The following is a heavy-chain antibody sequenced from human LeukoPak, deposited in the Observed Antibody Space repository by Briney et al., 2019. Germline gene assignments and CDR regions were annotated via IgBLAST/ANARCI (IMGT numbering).Heavy chain of an antibody. CDR1: GFTFSSYA. V-gene: IGHV3-30*04. CDR2: ISYDGSNK. J-gene: IGHJ4*02. Sequence: GGSLRLSCAASGFTFSSYAMHWVRQAPGKGLEWVAVISYDGSNKYYADSVKGRFTISRDNSKNTLYLQMNSLRAEDTAVYHCARVAVAEFYYFDYWGQGTLVTVSS. D-gene: IGHD6-19*01. CDR3: ARVAVAEFYYFDY.